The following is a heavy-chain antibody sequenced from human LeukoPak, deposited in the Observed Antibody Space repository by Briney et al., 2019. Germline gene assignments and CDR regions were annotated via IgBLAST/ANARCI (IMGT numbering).Heavy chain of an antibody. Sequence: ASVKVSCKASGGTFSSYAISWVRQAPGQGLEWMGRVIPILGIANYAQKFQGRVTITADKSTSTPYMELSSLRSEDTAVYYCARPSLSGMVRGNWYFDLWGRGTLVTVSS. V-gene: IGHV1-69*04. CDR2: VIPILGIA. D-gene: IGHD3-10*01. CDR1: GGTFSSYA. CDR3: ARPSLSGMVRGNWYFDL. J-gene: IGHJ2*01.